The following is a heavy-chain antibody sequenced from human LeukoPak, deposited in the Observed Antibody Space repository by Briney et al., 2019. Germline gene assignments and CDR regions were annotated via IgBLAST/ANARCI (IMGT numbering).Heavy chain of an antibody. CDR3: AKEYYGSGSYSYYYYYMDV. D-gene: IGHD3-10*01. CDR1: GFTFSSYG. Sequence: PGGSLRLSCAASGFTFSSYGMHWVRQAPGKGLEWVAFVRYDGSNKYYADSVKGRFTISRDNSKNTLYLQMNSLRAEDTAVYYCAKEYYGSGSYSYYYYYMDVWGKGTTVTVSS. J-gene: IGHJ6*03. V-gene: IGHV3-30*02. CDR2: VRYDGSNK.